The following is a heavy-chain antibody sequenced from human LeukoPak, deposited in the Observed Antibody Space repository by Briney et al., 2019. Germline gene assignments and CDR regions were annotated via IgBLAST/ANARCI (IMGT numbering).Heavy chain of an antibody. CDR2: IRYDGSNK. V-gene: IGHV3-30*02. Sequence: GGSLRLSCAASGFTFSSYGMHWVRQAPGKGLEWVAFIRYDGSNKYYADSVKGRFTISRDNSKNTLYLQMNSLRAEDTAVYYCARDVRYAYYYYMDVWGKGTTVTVSS. CDR1: GFTFSSYG. D-gene: IGHD5-12*01. CDR3: ARDVRYAYYYYMDV. J-gene: IGHJ6*03.